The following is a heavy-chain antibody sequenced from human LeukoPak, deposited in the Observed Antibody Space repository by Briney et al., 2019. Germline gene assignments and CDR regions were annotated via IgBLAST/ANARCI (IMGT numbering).Heavy chain of an antibody. V-gene: IGHV3-21*01. CDR2: ISSSSTYI. J-gene: IGHJ4*02. CDR3: ARKDYGGNAFSY. CDR1: GFTFSTYS. Sequence: PGGSLGLSCAASGFTFSTYSMNWVRQAPGKGLEWVSFISSSSTYIYYADSVRGRFTISRDNAKNSLYLQMNSLRAEDTAVYYCARKDYGGNAFSYWGQGTLVTVSS. D-gene: IGHD4-23*01.